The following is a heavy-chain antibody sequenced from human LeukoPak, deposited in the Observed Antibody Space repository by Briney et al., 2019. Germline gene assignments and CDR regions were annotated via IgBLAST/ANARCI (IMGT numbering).Heavy chain of an antibody. CDR3: ARADRVYYYGSGSSPHYFDY. CDR1: GGSISSSSYY. CDR2: IYYSGST. J-gene: IGHJ4*02. Sequence: SETLSLTCTVSGGSISSSSYYWGWIRQPPGKGLEWIGSIYYSGSTYYNPPLKSRVTISVDTSKNQFSLKLSSVTAADTAVYYCARADRVYYYGSGSSPHYFDYWGQGTLVTVSS. D-gene: IGHD3-10*01. V-gene: IGHV4-39*07.